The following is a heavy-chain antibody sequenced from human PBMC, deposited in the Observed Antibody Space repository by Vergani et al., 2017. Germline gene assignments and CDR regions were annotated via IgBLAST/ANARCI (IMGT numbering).Heavy chain of an antibody. CDR2: ISSNGGST. V-gene: IGHV3-64*01. Sequence: EVQLVESGGGLVQPGGSLRLSCAASGFTFSSYAMHWVRQAPGKGLEYVSAISSNGGSTYYANSVKGRFTISRDNSKNTLYLQMGSLRAEDMAVYYCARGGYSYGYVFFDYWGQGTLVTVSS. D-gene: IGHD5-18*01. CDR1: GFTFSSYA. J-gene: IGHJ4*02. CDR3: ARGGYSYGYVFFDY.